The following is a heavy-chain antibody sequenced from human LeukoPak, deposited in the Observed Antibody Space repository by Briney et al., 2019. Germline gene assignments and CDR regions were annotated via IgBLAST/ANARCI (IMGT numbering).Heavy chain of an antibody. CDR3: ARGSYSDYEPMFDY. Sequence: NPSETLSLTCTVSRGSISTYYWSWIRQPPGKGLEWIGHIYYSGSTNYNPSLRSRVTTSVDTSKNQFSLNLSSLTAADTAMYYCARGSYSDYEPMFDYWGQGTLVTVSS. V-gene: IGHV4-59*01. CDR1: RGSISTYY. D-gene: IGHD5-12*01. J-gene: IGHJ4*02. CDR2: IYYSGST.